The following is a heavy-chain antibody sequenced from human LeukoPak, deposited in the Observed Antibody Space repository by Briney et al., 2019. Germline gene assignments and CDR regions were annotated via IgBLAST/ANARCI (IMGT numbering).Heavy chain of an antibody. D-gene: IGHD3-3*01. V-gene: IGHV4-59*01. CDR3: ARTYYDFWSGFDAFDI. CDR2: IYYSGST. J-gene: IGHJ3*02. Sequence: SETLSLTCTVSGGAISSYYWSWIRQLPGEGVEWVGYIYYSGSTTYKLSLKSRVTISVDTSKSQFSLKLSSVTAADTAVYYCARTYYDFWSGFDAFDIWGQGTMVTVSS. CDR1: GGAISSYY.